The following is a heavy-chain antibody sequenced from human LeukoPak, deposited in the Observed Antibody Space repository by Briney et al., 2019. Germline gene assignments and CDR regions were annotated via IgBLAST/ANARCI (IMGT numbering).Heavy chain of an antibody. CDR1: GFTFSSYA. J-gene: IGHJ3*02. V-gene: IGHV3-23*01. CDR2: ISGSGGST. CDR3: AKRKDSSGYRANDALDI. D-gene: IGHD3-22*01. Sequence: PGGSLRLSCAASGFTFSSYAMSWVRQAPGKGVEWVSSISGSGGSTYYAESVKGRFTISRDNSKNTLYLQMSSLRAEDTAVYYCAKRKDSSGYRANDALDIWGQGTMVTVCS.